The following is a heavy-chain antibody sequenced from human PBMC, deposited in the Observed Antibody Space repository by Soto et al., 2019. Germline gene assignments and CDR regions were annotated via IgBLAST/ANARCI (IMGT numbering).Heavy chain of an antibody. V-gene: IGHV4-34*12. CDR1: GGSFTDYY. J-gene: IGHJ5*02. CDR3: ARLDYSVSYSRWFDP. D-gene: IGHD1-26*01. Sequence: QVQLQQWGAGLLKPSETLSLTCAVYGGSFTDYYWSWIRQSPGKGLEWIGEIIHSGSTNYNPSLKSRAAMSVDTAKQHFSLTLSSVIAADTAVYYCARLDYSVSYSRWFDPWGQGTLVTVSS. CDR2: IIHSGST.